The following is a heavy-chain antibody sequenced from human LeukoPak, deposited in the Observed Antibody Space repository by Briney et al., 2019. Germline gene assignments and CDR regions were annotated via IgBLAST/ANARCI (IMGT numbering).Heavy chain of an antibody. Sequence: SQTLSLTCAISGDSVSSNSATWTWHRQSPSRGLEWLGRTYYRSKWYNNYAGSMKSRISINPDTSKNQFSLQLNSVTPEDAAVYYCARGDQNFDYWGQGTLVTVSS. V-gene: IGHV6-1*01. CDR3: ARGDQNFDY. J-gene: IGHJ4*02. CDR2: TYYRSKWYN. CDR1: GDSVSSNSAT.